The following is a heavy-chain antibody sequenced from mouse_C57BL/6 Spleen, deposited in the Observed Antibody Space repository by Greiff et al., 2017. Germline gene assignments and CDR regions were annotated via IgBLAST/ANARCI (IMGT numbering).Heavy chain of an antibody. J-gene: IGHJ4*01. CDR1: GYTFTSYW. CDR2: IDPNSGGT. Sequence: QQSCKASGYTFTSYWMHWVKQRPGRGLEWIGRIDPNSGGTKYNEKFKSKATLTVDKPSSTAYMQLSSLTSEDSAVYYCARSFWATVDYAMDYWGQGTSVTVSS. CDR3: ARSFWATVDYAMDY. D-gene: IGHD1-1*01. V-gene: IGHV1-72*01.